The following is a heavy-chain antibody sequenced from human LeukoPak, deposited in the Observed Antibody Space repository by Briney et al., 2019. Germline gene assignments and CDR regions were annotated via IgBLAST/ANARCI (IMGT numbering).Heavy chain of an antibody. CDR2: ISYDGSNK. CDR3: ARDGVTRGYSYGSGYFDY. Sequence: GGSLRLSCAASGFTFSSYAMRWVRQAPGKGLEWVAVISYDGSNKYYADSVKGRFTISRDNSKNTLYLQMNSLRAEDTAVYYCARDGVTRGYSYGSGYFDYWGQGTLVTVSS. CDR1: GFTFSSYA. J-gene: IGHJ4*02. D-gene: IGHD5-18*01. V-gene: IGHV3-30-3*01.